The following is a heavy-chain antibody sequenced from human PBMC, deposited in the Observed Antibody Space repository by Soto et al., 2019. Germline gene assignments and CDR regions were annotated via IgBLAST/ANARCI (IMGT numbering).Heavy chain of an antibody. J-gene: IGHJ6*02. V-gene: IGHV1-69*13. D-gene: IGHD6-19*01. CDR2: IIPIFGTA. Sequence: ASVKVSCKASGGTFSSYAISWVRQAPGQGLEWMGGIIPIFGTANYAQKFQGRVTITADESTSTAYMELSSLRSEDTAVYYCATSYSSGWGGRYSYGMDVWGQGTTVTVSS. CDR3: ATSYSSGWGGRYSYGMDV. CDR1: GGTFSSYA.